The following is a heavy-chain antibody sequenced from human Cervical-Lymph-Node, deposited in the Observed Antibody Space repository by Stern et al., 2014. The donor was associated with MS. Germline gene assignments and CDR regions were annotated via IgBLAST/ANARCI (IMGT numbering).Heavy chain of an antibody. CDR1: GYSFTSYW. CDR3: ARTSGSYFPYYYYGMDV. CDR2: IYPGDSDT. D-gene: IGHD1-26*01. J-gene: IGHJ6*02. Sequence: EVQLVESGAEVKKPGESLKISCKGSGYSFTSYWIGWVRQMPGKGLEWKGIIYPGDSDTSYSPSFQGQVTISADKSISTAYLQWSSLKASDTAMYYCARTSGSYFPYYYYGMDVWGQGTTVTVSS. V-gene: IGHV5-51*03.